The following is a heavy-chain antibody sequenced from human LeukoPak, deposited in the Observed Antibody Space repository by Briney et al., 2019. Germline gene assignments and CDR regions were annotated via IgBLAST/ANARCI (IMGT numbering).Heavy chain of an antibody. CDR2: IIPMFDTA. CDR3: ARYYYGLGSLGTYYYLDY. Sequence: SVKVSCKASGGTFRSYGISWVRQAPGQGPEWMGGIIPMFDTANYAQKFQGRVTITADESTSTAYMELSSLRSEDTAVYYCARYYYGLGSLGTYYYLDYWGQGALVTVSS. J-gene: IGHJ4*02. CDR1: GGTFRSYG. V-gene: IGHV1-69*13. D-gene: IGHD3-10*01.